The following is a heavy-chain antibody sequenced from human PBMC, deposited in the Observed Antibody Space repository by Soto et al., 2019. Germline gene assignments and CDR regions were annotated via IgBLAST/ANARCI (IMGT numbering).Heavy chain of an antibody. CDR1: GFTFSSYD. CDR3: ARGMYSSSWYGDAFDI. V-gene: IGHV3-13*01. Sequence: GGSLRLSCAASGFTFSSYDMHWVRQATGKGLEWVSAIGTAGDTYYPGSVKGRFTISRENAKNSLYLQMNSLRAGDTAVYYCARGMYSSSWYGDAFDIWGQGTMVTVSS. J-gene: IGHJ3*02. D-gene: IGHD6-13*01. CDR2: IGTAGDT.